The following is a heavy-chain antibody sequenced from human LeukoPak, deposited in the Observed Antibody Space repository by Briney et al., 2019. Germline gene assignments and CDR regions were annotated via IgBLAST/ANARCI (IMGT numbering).Heavy chain of an antibody. CDR2: IYTSGST. CDR3: ARVQVSSSWRNYYCYYKVA. Sequence: SETLSLTCTVSGGSISSYYWSWIRQPAGKGLEWIGRIYTSGSTNYNPSLKSRVTMSVDTSKNQFSLKLSSVTAADTSVYYCARVQVSSSWRNYYCYYKVAWGKRHTGT. V-gene: IGHV4-4*07. J-gene: IGHJ6*03. D-gene: IGHD6-13*01. CDR1: GGSISSYY.